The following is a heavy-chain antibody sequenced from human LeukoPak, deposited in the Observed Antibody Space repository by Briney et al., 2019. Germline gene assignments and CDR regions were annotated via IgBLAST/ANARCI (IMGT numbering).Heavy chain of an antibody. CDR3: AKLRAGALHY. D-gene: IGHD1-26*01. V-gene: IGHV4-34*01. Sequence: PSETLSLTCAVSGRSFSGYYLSWIRQPPGKGLEWIGESNHGGSTNYNPSLKSRVTISVDTSKNQFSLKLNSVTAADTAVYYCAKLRAGALHYWGQGTLVTVSS. CDR1: GRSFSGYY. J-gene: IGHJ4*02. CDR2: SNHGGST.